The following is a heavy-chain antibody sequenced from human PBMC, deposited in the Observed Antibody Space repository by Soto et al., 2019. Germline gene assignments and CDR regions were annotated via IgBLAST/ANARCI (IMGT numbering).Heavy chain of an antibody. D-gene: IGHD3-10*01. CDR3: ARDREGAFMVRAWFDP. J-gene: IGHJ5*02. CDR2: ISAYNGNT. Sequence: ASVKVSCKASGYTFTSYGISWVRQAPGQGLEWMGWISAYNGNTNYAQKLQGRVTMTTDTSTSTAYMELRSLRSDDTAVYYCARDREGAFMVRAWFDPWGQGTLVTVSS. V-gene: IGHV1-18*01. CDR1: GYTFTSYG.